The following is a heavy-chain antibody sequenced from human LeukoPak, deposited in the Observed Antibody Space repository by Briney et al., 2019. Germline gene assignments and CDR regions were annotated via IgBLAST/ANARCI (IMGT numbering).Heavy chain of an antibody. V-gene: IGHV3-23*01. D-gene: IGHD2-15*01. CDR3: AEWISGSAKSYFDY. J-gene: IGHJ4*02. CDR1: GFPLSSYP. Sequence: GGSLRLSCSASGFPLSSYPMAWVPQAPGKGLEWVSANSGSGGRTYYADSVEGRFTTSRDSSKNTLYLQMNSLRAEDTAVYYCAEWISGSAKSYFDYWGQGTLVTVSS. CDR2: NSGSGGRT.